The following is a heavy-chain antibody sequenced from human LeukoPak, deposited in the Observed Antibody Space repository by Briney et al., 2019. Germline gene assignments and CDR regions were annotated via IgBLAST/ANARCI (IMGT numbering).Heavy chain of an antibody. CDR2: INPNSGGT. Sequence: ASVKVSCKASGYTFTGYYMHWVRQAPGQGLEWMGWINPNSGGTNYAQKFQGWVTMTRDTSISTAYMELSRLRSDDTAVYYCARDEVEAFGATYYYYGMDVWGQGTTVTVSS. V-gene: IGHV1-2*04. CDR3: ARDEVEAFGATYYYYGMDV. CDR1: GYTFTGYY. D-gene: IGHD3-10*01. J-gene: IGHJ6*02.